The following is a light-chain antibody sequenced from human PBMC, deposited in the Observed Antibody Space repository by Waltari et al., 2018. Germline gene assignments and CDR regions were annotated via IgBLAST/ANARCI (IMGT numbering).Light chain of an antibody. CDR3: VLYMGSGIHV. CDR1: SGSVSTSYY. J-gene: IGLJ1*01. Sequence: QTVVTQEPSFSVSPGGTVTLTCGLSSGSVSTSYYPSWYQQIPGQAPRTLMYSTNTRSSGVPDRFSGSSLGNKAALTITGAQADDECDYYCVLYMGSGIHVFGTGTKVTVL. CDR2: STN. V-gene: IGLV8-61*01.